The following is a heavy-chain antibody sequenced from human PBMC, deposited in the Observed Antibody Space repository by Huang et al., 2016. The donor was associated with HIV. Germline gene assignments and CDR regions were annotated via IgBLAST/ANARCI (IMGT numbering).Heavy chain of an antibody. CDR1: GGSFSGYY. CDR3: AREKAADSAWYGVYYFDY. CDR2: INHIGKT. J-gene: IGHJ4*02. D-gene: IGHD6-19*01. Sequence: QVQLRQWGAGLVKPSETLSLTCAVYGGSFSGYYWTWIRQSQGKGLEWIWEINHIGKTNYHRSLKSRVTISKDTAKNQFSLQLTSVSAADTGVYFCAREKAADSAWYGVYYFDYWGEGALVTVTS. V-gene: IGHV4-34*01.